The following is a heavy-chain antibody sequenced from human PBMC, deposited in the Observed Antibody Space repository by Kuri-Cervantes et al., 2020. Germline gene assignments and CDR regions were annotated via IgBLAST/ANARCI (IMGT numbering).Heavy chain of an antibody. V-gene: IGHV4-34*01. D-gene: IGHD2-15*01. CDR3: ARSIVVVVAATPGYYYYGMDV. CDR2: INHSGST. CDR1: GGCFSGYY. J-gene: IGHJ6*02. Sequence: SETLSLTCAVYGGCFSGYYWSWIRRPPGKGLEWIGEINHSGSTNYNPSLKSPVTISVDTSKNQFSLKLISVTAADTAVYYCARSIVVVVAATPGYYYYGMDVWGQGTTVTVSS.